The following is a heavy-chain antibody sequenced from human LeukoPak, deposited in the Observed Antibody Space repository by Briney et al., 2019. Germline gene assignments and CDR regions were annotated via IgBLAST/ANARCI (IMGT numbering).Heavy chain of an antibody. CDR2: KWYDGTKN. J-gene: IGHJ4*02. D-gene: IGHD3-16*02. Sequence: GSLRLSCAATGFTFSTYGMTWVRQAPGKGLEWVAVKWYDGTKNTYADSVKGRLTISRDNSKNTLYLEMNSLRAEDTAVYYCARDRAVRYFDYWGQGTLVTVSS. V-gene: IGHV3-33*08. CDR1: GFTFSTYG. CDR3: ARDRAVRYFDY.